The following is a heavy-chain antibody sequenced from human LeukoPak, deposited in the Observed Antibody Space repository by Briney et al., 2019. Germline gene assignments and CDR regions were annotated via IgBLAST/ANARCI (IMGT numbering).Heavy chain of an antibody. D-gene: IGHD1-1*01. CDR3: APGTGGY. Sequence: GGSLRLSCAASGFTFNTYTMNWVRQAPGKGLEWVSYISGSSGIIDYADSVKGRFTISRDNSKNTLYLQMNSLRAEDTAVYYCAPGTGGYWGQGTLVTVSS. CDR1: GFTFNTYT. CDR2: ISGSSGII. V-gene: IGHV3-23*01. J-gene: IGHJ4*02.